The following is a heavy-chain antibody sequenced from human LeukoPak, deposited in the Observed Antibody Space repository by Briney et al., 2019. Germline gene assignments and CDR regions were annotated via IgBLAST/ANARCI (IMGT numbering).Heavy chain of an antibody. CDR3: AREDPWLSKGVAY. CDR1: GLTFRRYG. D-gene: IGHD5-24*01. J-gene: IGHJ4*02. CDR2: ISYDGSKR. V-gene: IGHV3-30*19. Sequence: GGSLRLSCAASGLTFRRYGMHWVRQTPGKGLEWVALISYDGSKRYFADSVKGRFTISRDNSKNTLYLQMNSLRAEDTAVYYCAREDPWLSKGVAYWGQGTLVTVSS.